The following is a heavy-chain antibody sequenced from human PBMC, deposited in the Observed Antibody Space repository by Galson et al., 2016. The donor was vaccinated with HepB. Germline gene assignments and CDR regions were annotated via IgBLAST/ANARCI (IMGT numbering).Heavy chain of an antibody. J-gene: IGHJ5*02. Sequence: SVKVSCKASGYTFTSYDINWVRQATGQGLEWMGWMNPNSGNTGYAQRFQGRVTMTRDTSISTAYMELSSLTSEDTAVYFCRRVTPNHDMESTVHNWFDPWGQGTLVTVSS. CDR1: GYTFTSYD. V-gene: IGHV1-8*01. CDR3: RRVTPNHDMESTVHNWFDP. CDR2: MNPNSGNT. D-gene: IGHD3-9*01.